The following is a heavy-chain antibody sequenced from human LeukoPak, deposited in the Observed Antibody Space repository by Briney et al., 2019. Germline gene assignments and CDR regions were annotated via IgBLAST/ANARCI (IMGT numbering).Heavy chain of an antibody. J-gene: IGHJ5*02. CDR1: GGSFSGYF. V-gene: IGHV4-34*01. Sequence: SETLSLTCAVYGGSFSGYFWSWIRQPPGKGLEWIGEINHSGSTNYNPSLKSRVTISVDTSKNQFSLELSSVTAADTAVYSCARGLTTVTTFNWFDPWGQGTLVAVSS. D-gene: IGHD4-17*01. CDR2: INHSGST. CDR3: ARGLTTVTTFNWFDP.